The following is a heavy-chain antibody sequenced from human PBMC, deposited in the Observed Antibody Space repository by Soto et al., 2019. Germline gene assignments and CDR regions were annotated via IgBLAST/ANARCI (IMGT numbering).Heavy chain of an antibody. Sequence: QLQLQESGSGLVKPSQTLSLTCAVSGGSISSGGYSWTWIRQPPGKGLEWIGYIYHSGSTYYNPPLKSPITISVDRSKNQFSLKLSSVTAAATDVYYCARVPDVWGQGTTVTVSS. CDR2: IYHSGST. CDR1: GGSISSGGYS. V-gene: IGHV4-30-2*01. CDR3: ARVPDV. J-gene: IGHJ6*02.